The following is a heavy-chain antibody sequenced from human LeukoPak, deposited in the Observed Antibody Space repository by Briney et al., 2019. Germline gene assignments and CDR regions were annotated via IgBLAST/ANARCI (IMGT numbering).Heavy chain of an antibody. CDR1: AFSLNAYN. Sequence: GGSLRLSCAASAFSLNAYNMNWVRQAPGKGLEWVSVISGSGGSTYYADSVKGRFTISRDNSKNMLYLQMSSLRAEDTAVYYCAKDRSAAGTLNYFDYWGQGTLVTVSS. D-gene: IGHD6-13*01. V-gene: IGHV3-23*01. CDR3: AKDRSAAGTLNYFDY. CDR2: ISGSGGST. J-gene: IGHJ4*02.